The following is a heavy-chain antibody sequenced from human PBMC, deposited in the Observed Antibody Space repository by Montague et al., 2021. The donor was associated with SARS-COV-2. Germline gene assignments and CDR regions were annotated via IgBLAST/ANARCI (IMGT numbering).Heavy chain of an antibody. D-gene: IGHD3-9*01. CDR3: ARLPYILPGYAYFDF. Sequence: SETLSLTCTVSGDSISNYYWCWIRRPPGKGLEWLGYIYYSGSTNXNPSLKSRVTISVDTSKNQFSLRLSSVTAADTAVYYCARLPYILPGYAYFDFWGQGSQVIGSS. CDR2: IYYSGST. CDR1: GDSISNYY. V-gene: IGHV4-59*08. J-gene: IGHJ4*02.